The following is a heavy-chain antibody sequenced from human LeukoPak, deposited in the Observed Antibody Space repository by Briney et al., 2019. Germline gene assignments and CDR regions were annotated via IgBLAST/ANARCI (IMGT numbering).Heavy chain of an antibody. V-gene: IGHV3-21*01. D-gene: IGHD4-17*01. CDR1: GFTFSSYG. CDR3: ASLHGDYVY. J-gene: IGHJ4*02. CDR2: ISSSSSDM. Sequence: GGTLRLSCAASGFTFSSYGMSWVRQAPGKGLEWVSCISSSSSDMYYADSVKGRFTISRDNARSSLYLQMNSLRVEDTAVYYCASLHGDYVYWGQGTLVTVSS.